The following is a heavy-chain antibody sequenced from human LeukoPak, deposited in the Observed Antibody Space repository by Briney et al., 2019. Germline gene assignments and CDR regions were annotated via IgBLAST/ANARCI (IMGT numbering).Heavy chain of an antibody. CDR3: ARGLDGNTGY. CDR2: IYSGGAT. CDR1: GFTVSKNY. V-gene: IGHV3-66*01. D-gene: IGHD5-24*01. J-gene: IGHJ4*02. Sequence: TGGSLRLSCAASGFTVSKNYMTWVRQAPGKGLEWVSVIYSGGATYYADSVKGRFTISRDNSKNTLYLQMNSLRAEDTAVYYCARGLDGNTGYWGQGTLVTVSS.